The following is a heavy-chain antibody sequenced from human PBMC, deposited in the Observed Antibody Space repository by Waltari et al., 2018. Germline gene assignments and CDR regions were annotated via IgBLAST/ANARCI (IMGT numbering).Heavy chain of an antibody. CDR1: GYAVNSVFS. Sequence: QVQLLESGPGLVKSSETLSLTCNVSGYAVNSVFSWGWIRQAPGEGLEWVATVYHDGTTFYNPSLKSRLSVSMDTSKNQISLTLKSVTAADTAVYHCSRQVLGYCTSAACRRLESWGQGTLVTVSS. J-gene: IGHJ4*02. V-gene: IGHV4-38-2*02. CDR3: SRQVLGYCTSAACRRLES. D-gene: IGHD2-2*03. CDR2: VYHDGTT.